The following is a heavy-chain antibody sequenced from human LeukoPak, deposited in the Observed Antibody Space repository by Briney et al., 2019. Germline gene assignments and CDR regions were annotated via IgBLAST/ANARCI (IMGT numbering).Heavy chain of an antibody. CDR3: TRSQFGDSL. D-gene: IGHD2-21*02. Sequence: GGSLRLSCAASGFTFSSSWMHWVRQAPGKGLVLVSRINGDASSTTYADSVKGRFIISRDNAKNTLYLQLNSLRAEDTAVYYCTRSQFGDSLWGQGTLVTVPS. CDR2: INGDASST. CDR1: GFTFSSSW. J-gene: IGHJ4*02. V-gene: IGHV3-74*01.